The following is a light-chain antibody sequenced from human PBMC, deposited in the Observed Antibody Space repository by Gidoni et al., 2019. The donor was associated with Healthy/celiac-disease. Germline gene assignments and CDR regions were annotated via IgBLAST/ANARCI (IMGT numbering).Light chain of an antibody. Sequence: ELVLTQSPGTLSLSPGERATLSCSASQSVISSYLAWYQQKPGQAPRLLIYGASSRATGSPDRFSGSGSGTDFTLTISRLEPEDFAVYYCQQYGSSSETFXXXTKVEIK. CDR2: GAS. CDR1: QSVISSY. V-gene: IGKV3-20*01. CDR3: QQYGSSSET. J-gene: IGKJ1*01.